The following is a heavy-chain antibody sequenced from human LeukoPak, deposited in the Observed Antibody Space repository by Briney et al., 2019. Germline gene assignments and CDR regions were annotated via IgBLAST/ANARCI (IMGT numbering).Heavy chain of an antibody. CDR1: GFTFSSYS. D-gene: IGHD3-10*01. V-gene: IGHV3-21*01. J-gene: IGHJ4*02. Sequence: GGSLRLSCAASGFTFSSYSMNWVRQAPGKGLEWVASISSSSSYIYYADSVKGRFTISRDNAKNSLYLQMNSLRAEDTAVYYCAREPMVQGVTLDYWGQGTLVTVSS. CDR2: ISSSSSYI. CDR3: AREPMVQGVTLDY.